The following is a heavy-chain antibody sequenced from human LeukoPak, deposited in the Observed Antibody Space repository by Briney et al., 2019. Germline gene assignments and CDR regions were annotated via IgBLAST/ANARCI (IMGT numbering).Heavy chain of an antibody. D-gene: IGHD3-9*01. CDR1: GGSISSGGYY. Sequence: SQTLSLTCTVSGGSISSGGYYWSWIRQHPGTGLEWIGYIYYSGSTYYNPSLKSRVTISVDTSKNQFSLKLSSVTAADTAVYYCARDPRVYDILTGQYYYYGMDVWGQGTTVTVSS. CDR3: ARDPRVYDILTGQYYYYGMDV. CDR2: IYYSGST. V-gene: IGHV4-31*03. J-gene: IGHJ6*02.